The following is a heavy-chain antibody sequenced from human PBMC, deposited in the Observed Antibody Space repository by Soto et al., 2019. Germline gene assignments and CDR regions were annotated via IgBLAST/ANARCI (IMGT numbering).Heavy chain of an antibody. D-gene: IGHD3-10*01. CDR3: ATSLNYYGSGSYYKSPHYYYYGMDV. J-gene: IGHJ6*02. CDR2: IYYSGST. V-gene: IGHV4-39*01. Sequence: SETLSLTSTVSGGSISSSSYYWGWIRQPPGKGLEWIGSIYYSGSTYYNPSLKSRVTISVDTSKNQFSLKLSSVTAADTAVYYCATSLNYYGSGSYYKSPHYYYYGMDVWGQGTTVTVSS. CDR1: GGSISSSSYY.